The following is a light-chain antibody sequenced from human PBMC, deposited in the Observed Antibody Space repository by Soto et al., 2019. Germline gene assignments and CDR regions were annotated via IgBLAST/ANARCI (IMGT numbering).Light chain of an antibody. J-gene: IGKJ2*01. V-gene: IGKV3-20*01. CDR1: QSVSSSY. CDR3: QRYDSSLYT. Sequence: EIVLTQSPGTLSLSPGERATLSCRASQSVSSSYLAWYQQRPGQAPRLLIFGASTRATDIPDRFSGSGSGTDFTLTISRLEPEDFAVYYCQRYDSSLYTFGQGTKLQIK. CDR2: GAS.